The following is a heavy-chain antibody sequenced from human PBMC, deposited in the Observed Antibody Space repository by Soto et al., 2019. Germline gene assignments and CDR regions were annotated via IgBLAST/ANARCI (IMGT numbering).Heavy chain of an antibody. D-gene: IGHD3-10*01. CDR2: ISGSGGST. V-gene: IGHV3-23*01. J-gene: IGHJ4*02. CDR1: A. Sequence: APSRVSQTPGKGLEWVSAISGSGGSTYYADSVKGRSTISRDNSKNTLYLQMNSLRAEDTAVFYCAKQVLLWLGEGAAEAYWAQGTVVPVS. CDR3: AKQVLLWLGEGAAEAY.